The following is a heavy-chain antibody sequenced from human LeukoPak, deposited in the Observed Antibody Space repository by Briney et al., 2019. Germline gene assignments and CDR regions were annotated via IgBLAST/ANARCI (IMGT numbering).Heavy chain of an antibody. J-gene: IGHJ5*02. D-gene: IGHD3-10*01. CDR3: VKGGHYSFFDP. CDR2: ISSTTGNT. CDR1: GFTFSSYA. Sequence: GGSLRLSCAASGFTFSSYAMSWVRQAPGKGLEWVSGISSTTGNTYYADSVKGRFTISRDNSKNTLYLQMNSLRAEDSAVYYCVKGGHYSFFDPWGQGTLVTVSS. V-gene: IGHV3-23*01.